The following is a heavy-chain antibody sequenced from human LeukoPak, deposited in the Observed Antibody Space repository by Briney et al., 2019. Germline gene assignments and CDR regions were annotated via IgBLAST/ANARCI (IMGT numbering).Heavy chain of an antibody. Sequence: SETLSLTCTVSDGSVSSGYYYWSWIRQHPGKGLEWIGYIYYSGSTYYNPSFKSRVTISVDTSKNQFSLKLSSVTAADTAVYYCATQLGYCSGGSCYDYWGQGTLVTVSS. CDR1: DGSVSSGYYY. V-gene: IGHV4-31*03. CDR3: ATQLGYCSGGSCYDY. J-gene: IGHJ4*02. CDR2: IYYSGST. D-gene: IGHD2-15*01.